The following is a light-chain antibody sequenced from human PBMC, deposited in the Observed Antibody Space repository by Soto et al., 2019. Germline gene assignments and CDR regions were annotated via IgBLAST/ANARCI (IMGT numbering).Light chain of an antibody. CDR2: DVS. Sequence: QSALTQPASVSGSPGQSITISCTGTSSDVGGYNYVSWYQHHPGKAPKLMIYDVSNRPSGVSNRFSGSKSGNTASLTISGLHAEDEGDYYCSSYTSSSSLVFGGGTKLTVL. J-gene: IGLJ2*01. CDR1: SSDVGGYNY. V-gene: IGLV2-14*03. CDR3: SSYTSSSSLV.